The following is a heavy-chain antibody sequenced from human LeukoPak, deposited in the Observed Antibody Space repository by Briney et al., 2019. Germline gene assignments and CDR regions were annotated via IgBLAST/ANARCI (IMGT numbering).Heavy chain of an antibody. CDR3: ARHRGSGYDTDH. V-gene: IGHV4-59*08. CDR2: IYYSGST. CDR1: GVSFSTYY. D-gene: IGHD5-12*01. J-gene: IGHJ5*02. Sequence: TSSETLSLTCTVSGVSFSTYYWSWFRQPPGRGLEWIGYIYYSGSTNYNPSLKSRVTISIDTSQNQFSLKLSSVTAADTAVYYCARHRGSGYDTDHWGQGILVTVSS.